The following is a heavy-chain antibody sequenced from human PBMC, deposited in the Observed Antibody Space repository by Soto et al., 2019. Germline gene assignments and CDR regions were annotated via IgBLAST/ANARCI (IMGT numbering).Heavy chain of an antibody. CDR1: GFTFDDYA. Sequence: EVQLEESGGALVQPGRSLRLSCAASGFTFDDYAMHWVRQVLGKGLEWVSSISWNSGNIGYADSVKGRFNTSRDNAKNSFYLQMNSLTPEYTALYYCVSSKGGYSYGTPFDYWGQRTLVTVSS. D-gene: IGHD5-18*01. CDR3: VSSKGGYSYGTPFDY. V-gene: IGHV3-9*01. J-gene: IGHJ4*02. CDR2: ISWNSGNI.